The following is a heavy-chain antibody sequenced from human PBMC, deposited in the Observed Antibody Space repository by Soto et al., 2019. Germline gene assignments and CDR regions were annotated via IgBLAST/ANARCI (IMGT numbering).Heavy chain of an antibody. D-gene: IGHD3-10*01. CDR3: SRGYYYGSGSSHDY. CDR1: GYTFTSYD. J-gene: IGHJ4*02. CDR2: MNPNSGNT. V-gene: IGHV1-8*01. Sequence: QVQLVQSGAEVKKPGASVKVSCKASGYTFTSYDINWVRQATGQGLEWMGWMNPNSGNTGYAQKFQGRVTMTRNTSISTAYMELRSLRYEDTAVYYCSRGYYYGSGSSHDYWGQGTLVTVSS.